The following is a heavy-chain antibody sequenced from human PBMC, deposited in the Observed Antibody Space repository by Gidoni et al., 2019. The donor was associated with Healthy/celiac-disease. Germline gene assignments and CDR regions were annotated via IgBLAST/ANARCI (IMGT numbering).Heavy chain of an antibody. Sequence: QVQLVQSGAEVTKPGASVQVSRNASGCTFPSYYMHWVRQAPGQGLEWMGIINPSGGSTSYAQKFQGRVTMTRDTSTSTVYMELSSLRSEDTAVYYCARDRYYYDSSGYSPWGQGTLVTVSS. D-gene: IGHD3-22*01. CDR1: GCTFPSYY. CDR3: ARDRYYYDSSGYSP. V-gene: IGHV1-46*01. J-gene: IGHJ5*02. CDR2: INPSGGST.